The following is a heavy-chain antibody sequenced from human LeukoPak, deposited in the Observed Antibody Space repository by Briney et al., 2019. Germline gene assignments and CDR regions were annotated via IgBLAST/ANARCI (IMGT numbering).Heavy chain of an antibody. D-gene: IGHD6-13*01. CDR1: GYTFTSYA. CDR2: INTNTGNP. Sequence: ASVKVSCKASGYTFTSYAMNWVRQAPGQGLEWMGWINTNTGNPTYAQGFTGRFVFSLDTSVSTAYLQISSLKAEDTAVYYCARDWIAAAATGAFDIWGQGTMVTVSS. CDR3: ARDWIAAAATGAFDI. J-gene: IGHJ3*02. V-gene: IGHV7-4-1*02.